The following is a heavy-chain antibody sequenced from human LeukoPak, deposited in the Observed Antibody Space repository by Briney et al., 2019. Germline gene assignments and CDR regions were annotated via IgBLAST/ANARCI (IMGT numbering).Heavy chain of an antibody. CDR2: ISDSGSN. D-gene: IGHD1-14*01. CDR3: ARGGRKGVYAFDV. J-gene: IGHJ3*01. V-gene: IGHV4-4*09. Sequence: SETQSLTCTVSGGSTSSYYWSWIRQPPGKGLEWIGYISDSGSNDYNPSLKSRIVMSVETSKNQSSLKLNSVTAADMAVYFCARGGRKGVYAFDVWGQGTMVTVSS. CDR1: GGSTSSYY.